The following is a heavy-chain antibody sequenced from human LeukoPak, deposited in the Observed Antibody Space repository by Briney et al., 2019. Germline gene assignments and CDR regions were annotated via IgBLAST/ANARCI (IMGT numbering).Heavy chain of an antibody. D-gene: IGHD3-10*01. CDR2: IYYSGST. Sequence: PSETLSLTCTVSGGSISSSSYYWGWIRQPPGKGLEWIGSIYYSGSTYYNPSLKSRVTISVDTSKNQFSLKLSSVTAADTAVYYCARDRITMVRGAIVNWFDPWGQGTLVTVSS. J-gene: IGHJ5*02. V-gene: IGHV4-39*07. CDR1: GGSISSSSYY. CDR3: ARDRITMVRGAIVNWFDP.